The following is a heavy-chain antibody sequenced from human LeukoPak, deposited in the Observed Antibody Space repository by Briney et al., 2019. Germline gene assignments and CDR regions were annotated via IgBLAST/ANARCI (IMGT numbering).Heavy chain of an antibody. CDR2: IKQDGSEK. V-gene: IGHV3-7*01. D-gene: IGHD3-16*01. CDR3: ARVRGSYCLDY. CDR1: GFTFSSYW. Sequence: GGSLRLSCEASGFTFSSYWMSWVRQAPGKGLEWVANIKQDGSEKYYVDSVKGRFTISRDNAKNSLYLQMNSLRAEDTAVCYCARVRGSYCLDYWGQGTLVTVSS. J-gene: IGHJ4*02.